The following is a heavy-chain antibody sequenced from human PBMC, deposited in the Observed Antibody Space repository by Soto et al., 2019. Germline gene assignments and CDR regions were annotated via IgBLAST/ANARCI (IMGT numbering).Heavy chain of an antibody. D-gene: IGHD6-13*01. J-gene: IGHJ4*02. CDR3: ARGYYSSSWRVFCY. CDR2: MNPNSGGT. CDR1: GYTFSGYF. V-gene: IGHV1-2*02. Sequence: QVQLVQSGADVKKPGASVKVSCKTSGYTFSGYFMHWLRQAPGQGLEWMGWMNPNSGGTDYAQNFQGRVSMTWDTAISTAYMELSRLRSDDTAIYYCARGYYSSSWRVFCYWGQGTLVTVSS.